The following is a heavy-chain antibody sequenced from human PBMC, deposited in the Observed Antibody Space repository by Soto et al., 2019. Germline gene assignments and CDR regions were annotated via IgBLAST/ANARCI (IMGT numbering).Heavy chain of an antibody. V-gene: IGHV3-33*01. CDR2: IWYDGSNK. J-gene: IGHJ6*04. CDR3: ARDFGWFGELLASYYYYGMDV. D-gene: IGHD3-10*01. Sequence: GSLRLSCAASGFTFSSYGMHWVRQAPGKGLEWVAVIWYDGSNKYYADSVKGRFTISRDNSKNTLYLQMNSLRAEDTAVYYCARDFGWFGELLASYYYYGMDVWGKETTVTVSS. CDR1: GFTFSSYG.